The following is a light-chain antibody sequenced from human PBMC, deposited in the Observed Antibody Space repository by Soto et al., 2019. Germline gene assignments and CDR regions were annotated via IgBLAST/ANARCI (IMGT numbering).Light chain of an antibody. CDR2: EVN. J-gene: IGLJ1*01. CDR3: SSFTDSTTLYV. V-gene: IGLV2-14*01. CDR1: SNDF. Sequence: QSALTQPASVSGSPGQSITISCTGTSNDFVSWYQQHPGKAPELIIYEVNNRPSQISDRFSASKSGSTASLTISGLQAADEATYYCSSFTDSTTLYVFGAGTKVTVL.